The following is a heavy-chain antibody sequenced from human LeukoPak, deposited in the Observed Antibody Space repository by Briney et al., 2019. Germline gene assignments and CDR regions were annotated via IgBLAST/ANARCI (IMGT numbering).Heavy chain of an antibody. CDR2: IIPIFGTA. J-gene: IGHJ4*02. CDR3: AREERRGGKATPDFDY. D-gene: IGHD2-15*01. V-gene: IGHV1-69*05. Sequence: GSSVKVSCKASGGTFSSYAISWVRQAPGQGLEWMGRIIPIFGTANYAQKFQGRVTITTDESTSTAYMELSSPRSEDTAVYYCAREERRGGKATPDFDYWGQGTPVTVSS. CDR1: GGTFSSYA.